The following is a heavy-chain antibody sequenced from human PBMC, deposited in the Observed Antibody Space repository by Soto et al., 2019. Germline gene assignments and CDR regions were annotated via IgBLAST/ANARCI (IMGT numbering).Heavy chain of an antibody. CDR3: ARDQGDYYDSSGYYGKPYTWFDP. V-gene: IGHV4-31*11. CDR2: IYYSGST. CDR1: GDSVSSGDYY. D-gene: IGHD3-22*01. Sequence: PSLTCAVSGDSVSSGDYYWSWIRQHPGKGLEWIGYIYYSGSTYYNPSLKSRVTISVDTSKNQFSLKLSSVTAADTAVYYCARDQGDYYDSSGYYGKPYTWFDPWGQGTRVTVSS. J-gene: IGHJ5*02.